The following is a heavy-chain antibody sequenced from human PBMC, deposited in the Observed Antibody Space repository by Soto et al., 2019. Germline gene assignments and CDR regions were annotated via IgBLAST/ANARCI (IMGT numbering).Heavy chain of an antibody. V-gene: IGHV4-34*01. D-gene: IGHD6-19*01. CDR1: GGSFSGYY. Sequence: QVQLQQWGAGLLKPSETLSLTCAVYGGSFSGYYWSWIRQPPGKGLEWIGEINHSGSTNYNPSLKSRVTIAVDTSKKQFSMKLSSVTAADPGVYYCAGGRGSPRTYSSVRVGYWGQGTLVTVSS. J-gene: IGHJ4*02. CDR2: INHSGST. CDR3: AGGRGSPRTYSSVRVGY.